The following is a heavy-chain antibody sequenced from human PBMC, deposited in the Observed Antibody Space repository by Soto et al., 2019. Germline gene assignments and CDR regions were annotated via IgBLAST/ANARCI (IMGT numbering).Heavy chain of an antibody. CDR2: ISSSGSTI. V-gene: IGHV3-11*01. D-gene: IGHD3-9*01. CDR3: ARSRDILTGYLPNCFDY. Sequence: GGSLRLSCAASGFTFSDYYMSWIRQAPGKGLEWVSYISSSGSTIYYADSVKGRFTISRDNAKNSLYLQMNSLRAEDTAVYYCARSRDILTGYLPNCFDYWGQGTQVTVSS. J-gene: IGHJ4*02. CDR1: GFTFSDYY.